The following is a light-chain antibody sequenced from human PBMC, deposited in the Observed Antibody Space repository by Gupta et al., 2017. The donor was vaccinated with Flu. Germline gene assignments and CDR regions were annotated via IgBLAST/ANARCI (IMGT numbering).Light chain of an antibody. V-gene: IGKV4-1*01. CDR2: WAS. CDR3: QQYYSTPWT. CDR1: QSVLYTSNNKYY. Sequence: EIVMTQSQDSLAVSLGERATINCKSSQSVLYTSNNKYYLAWYQQKPGQPPKLLIYWASTRESGVPDRFSGRGSGTYFTLTISSLQAEDVAVYYCQQYYSTPWTFGQGTKVEIK. J-gene: IGKJ1*01.